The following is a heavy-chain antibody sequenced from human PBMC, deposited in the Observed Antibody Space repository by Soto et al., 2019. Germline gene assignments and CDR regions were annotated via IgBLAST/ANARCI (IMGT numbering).Heavy chain of an antibody. CDR3: AKLPQIYYDFWSGYLAAFDY. J-gene: IGHJ4*02. CDR2: ISGSGGST. V-gene: IGHV3-23*01. CDR1: GFTFSSYA. Sequence: GGSLELSCAASGFTFSSYAMSWVRQSPGKGLEWVSAISGSGGSTYYADSVKGRFTISRDNSKNTLYLQMNSLRAEDTAVYYCAKLPQIYYDFWSGYLAAFDYWGQGTLVTVSS. D-gene: IGHD3-3*01.